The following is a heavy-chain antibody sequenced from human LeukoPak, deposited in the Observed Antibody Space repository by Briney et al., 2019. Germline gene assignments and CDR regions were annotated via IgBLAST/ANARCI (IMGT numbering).Heavy chain of an antibody. CDR2: IYTSGRT. Sequence: SETLSLTCTVSGGSISYYYWNWIRQPAGKGLEWIGRIYTSGRTYYNPSLKSRVSISVDTSKNQFSLKLSSVTAADTAVYYCAKPSNYYGSATDAFDFWGQGTMVTVSS. CDR1: GGSISYYY. V-gene: IGHV4-4*07. J-gene: IGHJ3*01. D-gene: IGHD3-10*01. CDR3: AKPSNYYGSATDAFDF.